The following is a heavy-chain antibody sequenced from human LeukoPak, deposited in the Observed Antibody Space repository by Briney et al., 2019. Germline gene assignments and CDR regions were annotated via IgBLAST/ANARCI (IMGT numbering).Heavy chain of an antibody. Sequence: GGSLRLSCAASGFTFSSNAMSWVRQGPGKGLEWVSAISGSGGSTYYAHSVKGRFTISTDKSKNTLYLQMNSLRAEDTAVYYCAKLLRGTVVPYFDYWGQGTLVTVSS. J-gene: IGHJ4*02. CDR1: GFTFSSNA. CDR2: ISGSGGST. V-gene: IGHV3-23*01. D-gene: IGHD3-10*01. CDR3: AKLLRGTVVPYFDY.